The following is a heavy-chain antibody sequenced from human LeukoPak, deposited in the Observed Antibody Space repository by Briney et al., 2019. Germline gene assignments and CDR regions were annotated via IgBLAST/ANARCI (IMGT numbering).Heavy chain of an antibody. V-gene: IGHV5-51*01. J-gene: IGHJ5*02. CDR3: ARSLGYCSGGSCENWFDP. Sequence: GESLKISCKGSGYSFTSYWIGWVRQMPGKGLEWMGIIDPGDSDTRYSPSFQGQVTISADKSISTAYLQWSSLKASDTAMYYCARSLGYCSGGSCENWFDPWGQGTLVTVSS. D-gene: IGHD2-15*01. CDR2: IDPGDSDT. CDR1: GYSFTSYW.